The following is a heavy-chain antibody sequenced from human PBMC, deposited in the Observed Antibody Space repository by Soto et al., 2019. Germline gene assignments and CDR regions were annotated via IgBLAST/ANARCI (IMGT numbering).Heavy chain of an antibody. CDR3: GRDPRTGDYFDH. V-gene: IGHV3-21*01. Sequence: GGSLRLSCAASGFTFSSYSMNWVRQAPGRGLEWVSSISSSSSYIYYGDSVKGRFTISRDNAKNSLYLQMNNLRAEDTAVYYCGRDPRTGDYFDHWGQGTLVTVSS. CDR2: ISSSSSYI. D-gene: IGHD7-27*01. CDR1: GFTFSSYS. J-gene: IGHJ4*02.